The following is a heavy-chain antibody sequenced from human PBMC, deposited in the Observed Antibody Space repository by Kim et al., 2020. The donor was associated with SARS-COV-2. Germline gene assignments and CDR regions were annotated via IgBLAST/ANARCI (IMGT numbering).Heavy chain of an antibody. J-gene: IGHJ4*02. D-gene: IGHD2-15*01. V-gene: IGHV1-69*04. CDR3: ARVRIGCSGGSCAQFDY. Sequence: FQGRVTITEDKTTSTAYMELSSLRSEDTAVYYCARVRIGCSGGSCAQFDYWGQGTLVTVSS.